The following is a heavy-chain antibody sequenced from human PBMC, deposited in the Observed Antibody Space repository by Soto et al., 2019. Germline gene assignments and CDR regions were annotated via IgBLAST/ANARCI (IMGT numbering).Heavy chain of an antibody. J-gene: IGHJ4*02. CDR1: GYTFSSYH. CDR2: ISAYNGNT. Sequence: QIQLVQSGAEVKKPGASVKVSCKASGYTFSSYHITWVRQAPGQGLEWMGWISAYNGNTNYAQNLQGRVTMTTDPSTSTAYMELRSLRSDDTAVYYCVRYLPPVDYWGQGTLVTVSS. V-gene: IGHV1-18*01. CDR3: VRYLPPVDY.